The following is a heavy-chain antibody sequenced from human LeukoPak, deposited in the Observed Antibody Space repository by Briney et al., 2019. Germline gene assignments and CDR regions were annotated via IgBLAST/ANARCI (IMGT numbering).Heavy chain of an antibody. J-gene: IGHJ6*04. D-gene: IGHD2-2*01. Sequence: GPVKVFCKASGYTFTSYGISWVRQAPGQGLEWMGWISAYNGNTNYAQKLQGRVTMTTDTSTSTAYMELRSLRSDDTAVYCCAVLLGYCSSTSCLPWGMDVWGKGTTVTVSS. CDR3: AVLLGYCSSTSCLPWGMDV. CDR2: ISAYNGNT. CDR1: GYTFTSYG. V-gene: IGHV1-18*04.